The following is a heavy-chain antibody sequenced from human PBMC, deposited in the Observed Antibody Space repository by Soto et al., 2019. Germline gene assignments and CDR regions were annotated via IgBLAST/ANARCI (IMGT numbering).Heavy chain of an antibody. CDR2: VYYTGST. CDR3: ARSVAVRGALIDY. J-gene: IGHJ4*02. D-gene: IGHD2-15*01. CDR1: GGSISGSY. Sequence: SETLSLTCSVSGGSISGSYWSWIRQSPGKGLEWLGYVYYTGSTNYSPSLRSRVSISVDTSKNEFSLRLSSVTAADTAVYFCARSVAVRGALIDYWGQGTQVTVYS. V-gene: IGHV4-59*01.